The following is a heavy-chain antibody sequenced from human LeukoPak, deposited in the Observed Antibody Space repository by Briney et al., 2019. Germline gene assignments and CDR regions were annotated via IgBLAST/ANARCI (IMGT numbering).Heavy chain of an antibody. CDR2: ISSSSSTK. CDR1: GFTFITYT. J-gene: IGHJ3*02. CDR3: ARMRGPTTGALDI. V-gene: IGHV3-48*02. Sequence: PGGSLRVSCVASGFTFITYTMNWVRQAPGKGLEWVSSISSSSSTKYYADSVKGRFTISRDNAKNSLYLQVSSLRDEDTAIYYCARMRGPTTGALDIWGPGTMVAVSS. D-gene: IGHD1-26*01.